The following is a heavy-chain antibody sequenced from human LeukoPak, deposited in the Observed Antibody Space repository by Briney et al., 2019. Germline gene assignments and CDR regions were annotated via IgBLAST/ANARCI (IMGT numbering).Heavy chain of an antibody. CDR2: ISYDGSNK. Sequence: GGSLRLSCAASGFTFSSHWMNWVRQAPGKGLEWVAVISYDGSNKYYADSVKGRFTISRDNSKNTLYLQMNSLRAEDTAVYYCASLGYCSSTSCFSFDYWGQGTLVTVSS. CDR3: ASLGYCSSTSCFSFDY. D-gene: IGHD2-2*01. J-gene: IGHJ4*02. V-gene: IGHV3-30-3*01. CDR1: GFTFSSHW.